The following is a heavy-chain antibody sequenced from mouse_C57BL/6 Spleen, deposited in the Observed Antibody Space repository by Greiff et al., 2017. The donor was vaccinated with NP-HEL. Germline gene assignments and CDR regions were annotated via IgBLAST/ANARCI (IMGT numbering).Heavy chain of an antibody. J-gene: IGHJ4*01. V-gene: IGHV1-55*01. CDR1: GYTFTSYW. CDR3: ARHDYDVASPFGYAMDY. CDR2: IYPGSGST. Sequence: QVQLQQPGAELVKPGASVKVSCKASGYTFTSYWITWVKQRPGQGLEWIGDIYPGSGSTNYNEKFKSKATLTVDTSSSTAYMQLSSLTSEDSAVYYCARHDYDVASPFGYAMDYWGQGTSVTVSS. D-gene: IGHD2-4*01.